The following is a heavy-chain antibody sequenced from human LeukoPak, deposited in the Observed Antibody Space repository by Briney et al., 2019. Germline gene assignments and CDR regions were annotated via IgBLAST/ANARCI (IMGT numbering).Heavy chain of an antibody. Sequence: GGSLRLSCAASGFTFSNYGMHWVRQAPGKGLEWVAVISYDGSDKYYADSVKGRFTISRDTSKNTVYLQMNSLRAEDTAVYYCAKHSGLYYFDYWGQGALVTVSS. CDR2: ISYDGSDK. CDR3: AKHSGLYYFDY. V-gene: IGHV3-30*18. CDR1: GFTFSNYG. J-gene: IGHJ4*02. D-gene: IGHD3-10*01.